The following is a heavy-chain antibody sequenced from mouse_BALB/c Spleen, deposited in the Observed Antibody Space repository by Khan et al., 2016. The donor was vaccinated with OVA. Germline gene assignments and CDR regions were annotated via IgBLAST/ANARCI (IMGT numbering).Heavy chain of an antibody. CDR2: INTYTGET. CDR1: GYTFTNYG. V-gene: IGHV9-3-1*01. CDR3: VKGDDYDGTY. D-gene: IGHD2-4*01. Sequence: QIQLVQSGPELKKPGEMVKISCKASGYTFTNYGMNWVKQAPGKGLKWMGWINTYTGETTYTDDFKGRFAFSLATSATTAYLQINSHKNEDTATYFCVKGDDYDGTYWGQGTLVTVST. J-gene: IGHJ3*01.